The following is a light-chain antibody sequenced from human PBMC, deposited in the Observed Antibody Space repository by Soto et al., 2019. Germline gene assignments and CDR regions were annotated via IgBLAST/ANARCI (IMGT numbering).Light chain of an antibody. CDR2: GAS. V-gene: IGKV3-20*01. CDR3: HQYGTSPFT. Sequence: EIVLTQSPGTLSLSPGERATLSCRASQSVSSRFLAWYQHKSGQAPRLLIYGASSRAAGISDRFRGSGSGTDFSLTIAGLEPEDFAVYYCHQYGTSPFTLGPRTKVDI. CDR1: QSVSSRF. J-gene: IGKJ3*01.